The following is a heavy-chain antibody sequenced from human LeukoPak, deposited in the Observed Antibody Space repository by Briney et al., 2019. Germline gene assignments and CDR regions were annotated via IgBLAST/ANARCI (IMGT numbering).Heavy chain of an antibody. CDR1: GFTFSSYA. D-gene: IGHD1-14*01. CDR2: ISGSGGST. CDR3: AKAKSNRNRNFDY. V-gene: IGHV3-23*01. J-gene: IGHJ4*02. Sequence: PGGSLRLSCAASGFTFSSYAMSWVRQAPGKGLEWISAISGSGGSTYYADSVKGRFTISRDNSKNTLYLQMNSLRAEDTAVYYCAKAKSNRNRNFDYWGQGTLVTVSS.